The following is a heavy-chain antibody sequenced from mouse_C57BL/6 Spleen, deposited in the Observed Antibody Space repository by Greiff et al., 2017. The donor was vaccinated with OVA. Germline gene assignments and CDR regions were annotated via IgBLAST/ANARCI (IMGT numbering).Heavy chain of an antibody. CDR3: ARGDYDYYYFDY. CDR1: GYTFTSYW. Sequence: QVQLQQPGAELVKPGASVKVSCKASGYTFTSYWITWVKQRPGQGLEWIGDIYPGSGSTNYNEKFKSKATLTVDTSSSTAYMQLSSLTSEDSAVYYCARGDYDYYYFDYWGQGTTLTVSS. V-gene: IGHV1-55*01. J-gene: IGHJ2*01. D-gene: IGHD2-4*01. CDR2: IYPGSGST.